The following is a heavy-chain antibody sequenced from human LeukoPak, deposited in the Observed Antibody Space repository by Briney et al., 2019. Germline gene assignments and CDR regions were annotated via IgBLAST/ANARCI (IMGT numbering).Heavy chain of an antibody. J-gene: IGHJ4*02. V-gene: IGHV3-66*01. D-gene: IGHD3-22*01. Sequence: GGSLRLSCAASGFTVSSNYTSWVRQAPGKGLEWVSVIYSGGSTYYADSVKGRFTISRDNSKNTLYLQMNSLRAEDTAVYYCARGQTYSSGYYSDWGQGTLVTVSS. CDR1: GFTVSSNY. CDR2: IYSGGST. CDR3: ARGQTYSSGYYSD.